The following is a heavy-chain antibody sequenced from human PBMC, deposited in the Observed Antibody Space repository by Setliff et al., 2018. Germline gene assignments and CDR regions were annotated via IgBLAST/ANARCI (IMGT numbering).Heavy chain of an antibody. CDR3: ARERSYDGLNYYGMDV. CDR1: GYTFTNYG. Sequence: ASVKVSCKTSGYTFTNYGSSWVRQAPGQGLEWMGWISADNGNTKYAQNLHGKITMTTDTSTSTAYLELRSVRFDDTAVYYCARERSYDGLNYYGMDVWGQGTTVTVSS. V-gene: IGHV1-18*01. CDR2: ISADNGNT. J-gene: IGHJ6*01. D-gene: IGHD1-26*01.